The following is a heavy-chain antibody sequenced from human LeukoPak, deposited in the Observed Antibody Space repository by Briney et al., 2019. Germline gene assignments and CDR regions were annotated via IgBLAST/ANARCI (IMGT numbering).Heavy chain of an antibody. V-gene: IGHV4-34*01. Sequence: PSETLSLTCAVYGGPLSNYFWSWIRQPPGKGLEWIGEINHRGSTNYNPSLKSRVTISVDTSKNQFSLKLSSVTAADTAVYYCARVTTTRWFDPWGQGTLVTVSS. CDR2: INHRGST. D-gene: IGHD1-26*01. CDR3: ARVTTTRWFDP. J-gene: IGHJ5*02. CDR1: GGPLSNYF.